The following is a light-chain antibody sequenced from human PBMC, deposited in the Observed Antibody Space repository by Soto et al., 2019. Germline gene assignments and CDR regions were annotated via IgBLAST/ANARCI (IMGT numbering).Light chain of an antibody. Sequence: IVMTQSPDSLPVSLGERVTISCRSSQSLLYTSNNNNNLTWFQHKPGQPPRLLIYWASTRESGVPDRFSGSGTGTDFTLTISNLQPEDVAVYYCQQYYSLPFTFGQGTRLEIK. CDR1: QSLLYTSNNNNN. CDR2: WAS. CDR3: QQYYSLPFT. J-gene: IGKJ5*01. V-gene: IGKV4-1*01.